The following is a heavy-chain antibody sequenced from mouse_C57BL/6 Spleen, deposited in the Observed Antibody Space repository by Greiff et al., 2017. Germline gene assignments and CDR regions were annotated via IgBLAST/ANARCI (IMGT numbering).Heavy chain of an antibody. V-gene: IGHV1-19*01. CDR3: ARQWTGMGYFDV. CDR2: INPYNGGT. J-gene: IGHJ1*03. CDR1: GYTFTDYY. D-gene: IGHD4-1*01. Sequence: EVQRVESGPVLVKPGASVTMSCKASGYTFTDYYMNWVQQSHGKSLEWIGVINPYNGGTSYNQKFKGQATLTVDKSSSTAYMELNSLTSEDSAVDYSARQWTGMGYFDVWGTGTTVTVAS.